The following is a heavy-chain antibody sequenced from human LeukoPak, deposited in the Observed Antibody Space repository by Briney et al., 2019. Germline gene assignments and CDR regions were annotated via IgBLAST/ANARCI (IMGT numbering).Heavy chain of an antibody. CDR3: AKEAVRVGFLGLARDSGPHGAAFDI. Sequence: PGGSLRLSCAASGFTFNNYGMHWVRQAPGKGLEWVAFIRYDGSNKYYTDSVKGRFTISRDNSNNTLYLQMNSLRAEDTSVYYCAKEAVRVGFLGLARDSGPHGAAFDIWGQGTMVTVSS. J-gene: IGHJ3*02. CDR2: IRYDGSNK. CDR1: GFTFNNYG. D-gene: IGHD5-12*01. V-gene: IGHV3-30*02.